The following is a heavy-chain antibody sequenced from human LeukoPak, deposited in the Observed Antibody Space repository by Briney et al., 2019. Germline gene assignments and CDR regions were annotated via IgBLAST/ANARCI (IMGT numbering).Heavy chain of an antibody. Sequence: GGSLRLSCTASGFTFTSYWMNWVRQAPGKGLEWVANIKQDGSEKYYVDSVKGRFTISRDNAKNSLYLQMNSLRAEDTAMYYCVKPYYYSSGSFNGGQGTLVTVSS. CDR2: IKQDGSEK. V-gene: IGHV3-7*01. D-gene: IGHD3-10*01. J-gene: IGHJ4*02. CDR3: VKPYYYSSGSFN. CDR1: GFTFTSYW.